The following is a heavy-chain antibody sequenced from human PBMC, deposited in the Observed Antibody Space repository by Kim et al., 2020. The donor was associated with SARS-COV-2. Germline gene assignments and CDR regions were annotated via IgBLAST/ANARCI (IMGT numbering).Heavy chain of an antibody. Sequence: YNPYNKGRVTISEDTSKKQFSLRLSSVTAADAAVYYCARHLRNWYFDLWGRGTLVTVSS. V-gene: IGHV4-39*01. CDR3: ARHLRNWYFDL. J-gene: IGHJ2*01.